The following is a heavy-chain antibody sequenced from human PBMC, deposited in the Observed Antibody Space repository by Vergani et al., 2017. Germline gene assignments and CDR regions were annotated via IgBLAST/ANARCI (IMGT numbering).Heavy chain of an antibody. D-gene: IGHD3-16*01. CDR3: ARQFWVSQGVGAFET. Sequence: QVQLQQWGAGLLKPSETLSLTCAVYGGSFSGYYWSWVRQAPGKGLEWIGFVESTGNTYRNPSLESRITMSVDTSKNQFSLRLTTLTAADTAVYYCARQFWVSQGVGAFETWVRGTEVSVSS. CDR1: GGSFSGYY. V-gene: IGHV4-34*01. J-gene: IGHJ3*02. CDR2: VESTGNT.